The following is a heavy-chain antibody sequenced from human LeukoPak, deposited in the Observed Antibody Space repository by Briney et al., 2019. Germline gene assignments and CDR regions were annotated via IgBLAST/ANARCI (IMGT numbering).Heavy chain of an antibody. CDR3: ARSKDGSGFAAY. V-gene: IGHV4-39*07. CDR2: INHSGNT. J-gene: IGHJ4*02. CDR1: GGSISSSSYY. D-gene: IGHD3-22*01. Sequence: SETLSLTCTVSGGSISSSSYYWGWIRQPPGKGLEWIGEINHSGNTNYNPSLKSRVAISVDTSKNQFSLKLSSVIAADTAVYYCARSKDGSGFAAYWGQGTQVTVSS.